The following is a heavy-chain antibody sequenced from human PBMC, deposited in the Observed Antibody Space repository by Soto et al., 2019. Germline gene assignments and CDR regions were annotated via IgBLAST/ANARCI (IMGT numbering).Heavy chain of an antibody. D-gene: IGHD1-7*01. Sequence: GESLKISCRSFGYTFTNYYIAWVRQVPGKGLEWMGRIDPSDSYIKYSPSFEGHVTMSVDKSISTAFLQWSRLEASDTAMYFCAIPLARTTPFDYWGQGSLVTVSS. CDR3: AIPLARTTPFDY. CDR1: GYTFTNYY. V-gene: IGHV5-10-1*01. J-gene: IGHJ4*02. CDR2: IDPSDSYI.